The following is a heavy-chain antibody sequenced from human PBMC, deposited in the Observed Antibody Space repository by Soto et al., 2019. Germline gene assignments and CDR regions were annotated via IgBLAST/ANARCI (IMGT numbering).Heavy chain of an antibody. J-gene: IGHJ4*02. CDR1: GGSFSGYY. D-gene: IGHD3-9*01. V-gene: IGHV4-34*01. Sequence: SETLSLTCAVYGGSFSGYYWSWIRQPPGKGLEWIGEINHSGSTNYNPSLKSRVTISVDTSKNQFSLKLSSVTAADTAVYYCASQLRYFDHNFDYWGQGTLVTVSS. CDR2: INHSGST. CDR3: ASQLRYFDHNFDY.